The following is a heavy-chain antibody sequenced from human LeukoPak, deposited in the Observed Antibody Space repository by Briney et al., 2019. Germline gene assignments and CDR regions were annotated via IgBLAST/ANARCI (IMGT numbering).Heavy chain of an antibody. V-gene: IGHV1-8*01. CDR2: MNPITGNT. Sequence: ASVNVSCKASGYTFSSYDINWVRQATGQGLEWMGWMNPITGNTGHPQKFQGRVTMTSDSSINTAYMDLTNLRSDDTAVYYCARGQAGRRFLADYWGQGTLVTVSS. D-gene: IGHD3-3*01. J-gene: IGHJ4*02. CDR3: ARGQAGRRFLADY. CDR1: GYTFSSYD.